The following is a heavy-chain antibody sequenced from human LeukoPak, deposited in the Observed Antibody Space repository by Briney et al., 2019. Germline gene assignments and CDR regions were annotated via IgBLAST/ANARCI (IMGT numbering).Heavy chain of an antibody. J-gene: IGHJ6*03. D-gene: IGHD1-26*01. CDR2: ISAYNGNT. CDR3: ATLPGIVDVYYYYYMDV. CDR1: DYTFTSFG. V-gene: IGHV1-18*01. Sequence: ASVKVSCKASDYTFTSFGISWVRQAPGQGLEWMGWISAYNGNTNYAQKLQGRVTMTTDTSTSTAYMELRSLRSDDTAVYYCATLPGIVDVYYYYYMDVWGKGTTVTVSS.